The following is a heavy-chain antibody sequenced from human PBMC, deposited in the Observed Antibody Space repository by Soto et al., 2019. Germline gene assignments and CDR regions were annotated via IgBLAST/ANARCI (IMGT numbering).Heavy chain of an antibody. CDR1: GFSFGDYY. Sequence: GGSLRLSCAASGFSFGDYYMTWIRQAPGKGLEWISYISNSGSTIYYADSVKGRFTVSRDNAKKTLYLQMNSLRAEDTAVYYCAKDRRDCSCTCGYFGIFDFDIWGQGTMVTVS. CDR3: AKDRRDCSCTCGYFGIFDFDI. D-gene: IGHD2-2*01. J-gene: IGHJ3*02. V-gene: IGHV3-11*04. CDR2: ISNSGSTI.